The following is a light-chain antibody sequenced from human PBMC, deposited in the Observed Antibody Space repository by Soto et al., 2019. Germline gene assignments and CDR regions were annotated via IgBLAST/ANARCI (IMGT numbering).Light chain of an antibody. J-gene: IGLJ2*01. CDR1: SSDVGTYNL. CDR2: EVN. V-gene: IGLV2-23*02. CDR3: CAYVGGSALV. Sequence: QSLLTQPASVSGFPGQSITISCTGTSSDVGTYNLVSWYQHLPGKAPKLMIYEVNKRPSGISDRFSGSKSVNTASLTISGLQAEDEADYYCCAYVGGSALVFGGGTKLTVL.